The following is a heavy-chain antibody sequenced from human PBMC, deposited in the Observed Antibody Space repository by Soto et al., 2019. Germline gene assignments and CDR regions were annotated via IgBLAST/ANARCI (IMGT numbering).Heavy chain of an antibody. CDR3: ARDLTVTTMGAFDI. CDR2: IYYSGST. V-gene: IGHV4-59*01. Sequence: SETLSLTCTVAGGSISNYYWSWIRQPPGKGLEWIGYIYYSGSTNYNPSLKGRVTISVDTSKNQFSLKLSSVTAADTAVYYCARDLTVTTMGAFDIWGQGTMVTVSS. J-gene: IGHJ3*02. CDR1: GGSISNYY. D-gene: IGHD4-17*01.